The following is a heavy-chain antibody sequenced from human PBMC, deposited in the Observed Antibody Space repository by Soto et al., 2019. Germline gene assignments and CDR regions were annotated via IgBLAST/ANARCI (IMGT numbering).Heavy chain of an antibody. J-gene: IGHJ6*02. D-gene: IGHD1-7*01. CDR2: ISGSGGST. Sequence: PGVSLRLSCAPSGFTLSSYAMSWVRQAPEKGLEWVSAISGSGGSTYYADSVKGRFTISRDNSKNTLYLQMNSLRAEDTAVYYCAKDPYNWNYDYYYGMDVWGQGTTVTVSS. CDR1: GFTLSSYA. CDR3: AKDPYNWNYDYYYGMDV. V-gene: IGHV3-23*01.